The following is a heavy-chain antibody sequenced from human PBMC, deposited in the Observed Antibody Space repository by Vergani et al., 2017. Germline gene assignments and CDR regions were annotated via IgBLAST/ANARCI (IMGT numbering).Heavy chain of an antibody. J-gene: IGHJ4*02. V-gene: IGHV1-3*01. CDR2: INAGNGNT. Sequence: QVQLVQSGAEVKKPGASVKVSCKASGYTFTSYAMHWVRQAPGQRLEWMGWINAGNGNTKYSQKFQGRVTINRDTSASTAYMELSSLRSEDTAVYYCATGTQITIFGVVINRHEFDYWGQGTLVTVSS. D-gene: IGHD3-3*01. CDR1: GYTFTSYA. CDR3: ATGTQITIFGVVINRHEFDY.